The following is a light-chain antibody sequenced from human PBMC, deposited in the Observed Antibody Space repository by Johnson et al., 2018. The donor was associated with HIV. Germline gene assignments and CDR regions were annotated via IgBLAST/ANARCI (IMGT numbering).Light chain of an antibody. Sequence: QSVLTQPPSVSAAPGQKVTISCSGSSSNIGDNYVSWYQQVPGTAPKLLIYENNKRPSGIPDRFSGSKSGKSATLAITGLQTGDEADYYCGTWDSSLSVYVFATGTKVTVL. CDR1: SSNIGDNY. CDR3: GTWDSSLSVYV. J-gene: IGLJ1*01. CDR2: ENN. V-gene: IGLV1-51*02.